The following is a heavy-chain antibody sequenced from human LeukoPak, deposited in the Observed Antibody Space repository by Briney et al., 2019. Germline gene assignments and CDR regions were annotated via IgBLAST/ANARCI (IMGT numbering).Heavy chain of an antibody. CDR3: GRHDYGDSSAAFDI. CDR1: GDSISNNYL. V-gene: IGHV4-4*02. J-gene: IGHJ3*02. D-gene: IGHD4-17*01. CDR2: IYRTGRT. Sequence: SETLSLTCAVSGDSISNNYLWRWVRQFPGKGLEYIGEIYRTGRTNYNPSLKSRVTISIDKSENQFSLNLRSATAADTAVYYCGRHDYGDSSAAFDIWGQGTMVTVSS.